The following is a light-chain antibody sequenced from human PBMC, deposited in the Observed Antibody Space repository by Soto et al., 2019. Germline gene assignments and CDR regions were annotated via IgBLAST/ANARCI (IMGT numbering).Light chain of an antibody. V-gene: IGLV2-14*01. Sequence: QSVLTQPASVSGSPGQSITISCTGTSSDVGGYDYVSWYQQHPGKAPQLMIYDVNNRPSGVSNRFSGSKSGNTASLTISGLQAEDEAGYYCSSYTSSSTLVFGTGTKVTVL. J-gene: IGLJ1*01. CDR2: DVN. CDR1: SSDVGGYDY. CDR3: SSYTSSSTLV.